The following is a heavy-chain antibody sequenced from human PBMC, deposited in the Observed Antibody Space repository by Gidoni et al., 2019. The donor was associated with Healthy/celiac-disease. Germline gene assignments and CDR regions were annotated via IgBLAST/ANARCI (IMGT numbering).Heavy chain of an antibody. Sequence: VQLVESGGGLVKPGGSLRLSCAASGFTFSSFWMSCVRQAPGKGLEWVANIKQDGSEKYYVDSVKGRFTISRDNAKNSLYLQMNSLRAEDTAVYYCAREKDVLLWFGELGGTPKYFDYWGQGTLVTVSS. J-gene: IGHJ4*02. CDR3: AREKDVLLWFGELGGTPKYFDY. CDR1: GFTFSSFW. D-gene: IGHD3-10*01. V-gene: IGHV3-7*04. CDR2: IKQDGSEK.